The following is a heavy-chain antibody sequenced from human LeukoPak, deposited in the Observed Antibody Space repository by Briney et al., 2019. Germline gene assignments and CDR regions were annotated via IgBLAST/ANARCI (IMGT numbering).Heavy chain of an antibody. CDR3: ARERGSYGYYYYGMDV. D-gene: IGHD5-18*01. Sequence: SVKVSCKASGGTFSSYAISWVRQAPGQGLEWMGGIIPIFGTANYAQKFQGRVTITADESTSTAYMDLSSLRSEDTAVYYCARERGSYGYYYYGMDVWGKGTTVTVSS. CDR2: IIPIFGTA. CDR1: GGTFSSYA. J-gene: IGHJ6*04. V-gene: IGHV1-69*01.